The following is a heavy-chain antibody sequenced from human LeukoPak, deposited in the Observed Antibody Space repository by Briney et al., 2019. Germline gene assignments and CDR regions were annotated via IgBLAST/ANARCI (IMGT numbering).Heavy chain of an antibody. Sequence: GGSLRLSCAASGFTFSSYSMSWVRQAPGKGPEWISCITGIGTDIMYVDSVKGRFTISRDNDKNSLYLQMNSLRAEDTAVYYCARDQDYGFTYWGQGTLVTVSS. CDR1: GFTFSSYS. CDR2: ITGIGTDI. J-gene: IGHJ4*02. D-gene: IGHD4-17*01. CDR3: ARDQDYGFTY. V-gene: IGHV3-48*01.